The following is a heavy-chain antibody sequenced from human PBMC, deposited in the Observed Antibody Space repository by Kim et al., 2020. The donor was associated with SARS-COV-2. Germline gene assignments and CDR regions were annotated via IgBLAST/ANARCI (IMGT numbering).Heavy chain of an antibody. D-gene: IGHD3-10*01. V-gene: IGHV3-23*01. J-gene: IGHJ4*02. CDR1: GFTFTGHA. CDR3: LKGGWGWIGAY. CDR2: IDGSDGTT. Sequence: GGSLRLSCTTSGFTFTGHAMSWVHQAPGKGLEWVSSIDGSDGTTYYVDSVKGRFSIFRDDSKNTLYLHMSALRADDTATYYCLKGGWGWIGAYWGQGTLV.